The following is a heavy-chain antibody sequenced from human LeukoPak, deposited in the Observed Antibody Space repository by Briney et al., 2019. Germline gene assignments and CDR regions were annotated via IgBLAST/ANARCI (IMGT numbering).Heavy chain of an antibody. CDR3: ARTRVEQWLVWLDY. CDR2: INAGNGNT. Sequence: ASVKVSCKASGYTFTSYAMHWVRQALGQGLEWMGWINAGNGNTKYSQKFQGRVTITRDTSASTAYMELSSLRSEDTAVYYCARTRVEQWLVWLDYWGQGTLVTVSS. CDR1: GYTFTSYA. V-gene: IGHV1-3*01. D-gene: IGHD6-19*01. J-gene: IGHJ4*02.